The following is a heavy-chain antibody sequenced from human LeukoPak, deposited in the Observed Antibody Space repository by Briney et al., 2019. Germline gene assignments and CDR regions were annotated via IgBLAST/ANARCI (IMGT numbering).Heavy chain of an antibody. J-gene: IGHJ6*03. V-gene: IGHV1-69*10. CDR2: IIPILGTA. CDR1: GYTFTGYY. Sequence: ASVKVSCKASGYTFTGYYMHWVRQAPGQGLEWMGGIIPILGTANYAQKFQGRVTITADKSTSTAYMELSSLRSEDTAVYYCAGYSGWQGGYYYYYYMDVWGKGTTVTVSS. CDR3: AGYSGWQGGYYYYYYMDV. D-gene: IGHD6-19*01.